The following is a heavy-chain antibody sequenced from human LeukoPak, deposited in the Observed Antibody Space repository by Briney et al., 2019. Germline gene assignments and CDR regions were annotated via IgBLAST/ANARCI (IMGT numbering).Heavy chain of an antibody. J-gene: IGHJ4*02. V-gene: IGHV4-39*07. CDR3: ARKQTGTMNDV. Sequence: PSETLSLTCIVPGGSISSSSYYWAWIRQSPGKGLEWIGTFSSGGSAYYNPSLTSRVSISKDTSDNQFSLRLYSVTAADTAVYYCARKQTGTMNDVWGQGTQVTVSS. CDR1: GGSISSSSYY. CDR2: FSSGGSA. D-gene: IGHD1-7*01.